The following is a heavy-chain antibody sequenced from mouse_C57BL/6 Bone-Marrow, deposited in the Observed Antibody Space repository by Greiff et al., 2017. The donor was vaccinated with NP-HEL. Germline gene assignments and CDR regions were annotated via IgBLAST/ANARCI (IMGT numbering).Heavy chain of an antibody. CDR3: TVDSSGFLCYFDY. Sequence: EVQLVESGEGLVKPGGSLKLSCAASGFTFSSYAMSWVRQTPEKRLEWVAYISSGGDYIYYSYTVKGRFTISRDNARNTLYLQMSSLKSEDTAMYYCTVDSSGFLCYFDYWGQGTTLTVSS. CDR1: GFTFSSYA. D-gene: IGHD3-2*02. J-gene: IGHJ2*01. CDR2: ISSGGDYI. V-gene: IGHV5-9-1*02.